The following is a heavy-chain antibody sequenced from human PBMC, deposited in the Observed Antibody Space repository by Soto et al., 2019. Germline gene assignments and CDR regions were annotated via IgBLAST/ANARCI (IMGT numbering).Heavy chain of an antibody. CDR2: IYYSGST. D-gene: IGHD3-16*02. CDR3: ARAVGGYLYYFDY. J-gene: IGHJ4*02. Sequence: LSLTCTVSGGSISSGDYYWSWIRQPPGKGLEWIGYIYYSGSTYYNPSLKSRVTISVDTSKNQFSLKLSSVTAADTAVYYCARAVGGYLYYFDYWGQGTLVAVSS. V-gene: IGHV4-30-4*01. CDR1: GGSISSGDYY.